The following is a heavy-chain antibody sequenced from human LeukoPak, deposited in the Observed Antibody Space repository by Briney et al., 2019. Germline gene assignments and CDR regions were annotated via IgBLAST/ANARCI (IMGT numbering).Heavy chain of an antibody. D-gene: IGHD2-8*02. CDR3: ATDRSGGVFDY. CDR2: IGQDGSLK. Sequence: GGSRRLSCTASGFTFNDYWMTWIRQAPGRGLEWVANIGQDGSLKYFVDSVKGRFTISRDNAKNSLYLQMNSLRAEDTAVYYCATDRSGGVFDYWGQGTLVTVSS. V-gene: IGHV3-7*05. J-gene: IGHJ4*02. CDR1: GFTFNDYW.